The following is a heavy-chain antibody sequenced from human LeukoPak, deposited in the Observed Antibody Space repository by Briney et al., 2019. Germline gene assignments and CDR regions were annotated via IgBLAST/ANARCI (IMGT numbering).Heavy chain of an antibody. CDR3: ARGRISMVRGLIGVTHFDS. Sequence: GGSLRLSCTASGFTFSAYWMSWLRQAPGKGQEWVANIKQDGSERYYVDSVKGRFTVSKVNARNSLFLQMNSLRTEDTAVDYCARGRISMVRGLIGVTHFDSWGQGTLATVSS. CDR2: IKQDGSER. V-gene: IGHV3-7*01. J-gene: IGHJ4*02. CDR1: GFTFSAYW. D-gene: IGHD3-10*01.